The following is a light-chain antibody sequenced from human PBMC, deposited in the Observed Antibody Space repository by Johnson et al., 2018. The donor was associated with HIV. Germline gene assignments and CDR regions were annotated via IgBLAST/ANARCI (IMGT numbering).Light chain of an antibody. J-gene: IGLJ1*01. CDR1: SSNIGNNY. CDR3: GTWDSSLIVFYV. V-gene: IGLV1-51*01. CDR2: DNN. Sequence: QSVLTQPPSVSAAPGQKVTISCSGSSSNIGNNYVSWYQQVPGTAPKLLIYDNNKRPSGIPDRFSGSKSGTSATLGITGLQTGDEADYCCGTWDSSLIVFYVFGTGTKVTVL.